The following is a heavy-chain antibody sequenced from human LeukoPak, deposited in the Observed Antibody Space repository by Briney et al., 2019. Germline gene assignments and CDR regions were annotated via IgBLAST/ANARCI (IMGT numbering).Heavy chain of an antibody. CDR3: AVAGTSNFDY. CDR1: GYTFTRYD. V-gene: IGHV1-8*03. J-gene: IGHJ4*02. Sequence: ASVKVSCKASGYTFTRYDVNWVRQATGQGLEWMGWMNPNSGNTGYAQKFQGRVTITRNISISTAYMELSSLRSEDTAVYYCAVAGTSNFDYWGQGTLVTVSS. CDR2: MNPNSGNT. D-gene: IGHD6-19*01.